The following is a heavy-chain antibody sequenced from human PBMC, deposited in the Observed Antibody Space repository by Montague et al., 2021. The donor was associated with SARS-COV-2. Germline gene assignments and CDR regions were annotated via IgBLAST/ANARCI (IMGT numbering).Heavy chain of an antibody. CDR1: GDSVSRNSAA. V-gene: IGHV6-1*01. J-gene: IGHJ4*02. Sequence: CAISGDSVSRNSAAWNWIRQSPSRGLEWLGRTYYRSKWYNDYAVSVKSRITINPDTSKSQISLQLNSVTPEDTAVYYRARTSASSDYWGQGTLVTVSS. CDR3: ARTSASSDY. CDR2: TYYRSKWYN. D-gene: IGHD1-26*01.